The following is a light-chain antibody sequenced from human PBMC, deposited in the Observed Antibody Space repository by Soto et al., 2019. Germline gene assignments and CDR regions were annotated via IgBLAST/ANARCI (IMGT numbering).Light chain of an antibody. Sequence: EIVLTHSPGTLSLSPGAIATLSCRASQTVGSYLAWFRQTPGQAPRLLIYDTSIRATGIPARFSGSGSGTDFTLTITSLQSEDFALYYCQRYDDCPLTFGGGTKVDI. CDR2: DTS. J-gene: IGKJ4*01. CDR3: QRYDDCPLT. V-gene: IGKV3D-15*01. CDR1: QTVGSY.